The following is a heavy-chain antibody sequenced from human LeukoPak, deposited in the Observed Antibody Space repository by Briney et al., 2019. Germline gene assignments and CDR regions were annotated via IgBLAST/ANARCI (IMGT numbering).Heavy chain of an antibody. Sequence: PSETLSLTCTVSGGSISTSSYYWGWIRLPPGKGLEWIGDMHYTGSTYYNPSLNSRVTISVDTSRNQFSLKLNSVTAADTAVYYCARRGSPYFFDYWGQGILVTVSS. CDR2: MHYTGST. V-gene: IGHV4-39*01. D-gene: IGHD1-26*01. CDR1: GGSISTSSYY. CDR3: ARRGSPYFFDY. J-gene: IGHJ4*02.